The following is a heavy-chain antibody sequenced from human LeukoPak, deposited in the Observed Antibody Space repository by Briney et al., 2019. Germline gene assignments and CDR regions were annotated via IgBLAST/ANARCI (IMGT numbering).Heavy chain of an antibody. Sequence: SETLSLTCAVSGYSISSGYYWGWIRQPPGKGLEWIGSIYHSGSTYYNPSLKSRVTISVDTSKNQFSLKLSTVTAADTAVYYCARAPGYYDSSGYYVDYWGQGTLVTVSS. CDR3: ARAPGYYDSSGYYVDY. D-gene: IGHD3-22*01. V-gene: IGHV4-38-2*01. CDR2: IYHSGST. J-gene: IGHJ4*02. CDR1: GYSISSGYY.